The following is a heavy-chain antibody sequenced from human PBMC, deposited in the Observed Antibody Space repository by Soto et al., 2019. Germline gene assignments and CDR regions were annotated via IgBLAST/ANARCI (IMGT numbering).Heavy chain of an antibody. CDR1: GGSISSSSYY. CDR3: ARVAVAGTRVDY. V-gene: IGHV4-39*07. J-gene: IGHJ4*02. D-gene: IGHD6-19*01. CDR2: IYYSGST. Sequence: LSLTCTVSGGSISSSSYYWGWIRQPPGKGLEWIGSIYYSGSTYYNPSLKSRVTISVDKSKNQFSLKLSSVTAADTAVYYCARVAVAGTRVDYWGQGTLVTVSS.